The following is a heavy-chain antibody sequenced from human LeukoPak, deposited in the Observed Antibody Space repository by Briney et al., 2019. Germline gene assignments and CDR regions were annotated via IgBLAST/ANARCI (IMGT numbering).Heavy chain of an antibody. CDR1: GFTFSSYA. D-gene: IGHD3-3*01. Sequence: GGSLRLSCAASGFTFSSYAMSWVRQAPGKGLEWVSAVSGRGSRTFYAESVKGRFTISRDNSQNTLYLQMNSLRVEDTAVYYCAKGPQLGVRFADYWGQGTLVTVSS. J-gene: IGHJ4*02. V-gene: IGHV3-23*01. CDR2: VSGRGSRT. CDR3: AKGPQLGVRFADY.